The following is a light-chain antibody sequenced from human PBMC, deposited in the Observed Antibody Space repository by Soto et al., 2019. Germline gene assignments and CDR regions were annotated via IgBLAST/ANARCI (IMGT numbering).Light chain of an antibody. CDR1: SGHSSYA. CDR2: VNSDGSH. Sequence: QLVLTQSPSASASLGASVKLTCTLSSGHSSYAIAWHQQQPEKGPRYLMKVNSDGSHNKGDGITDRFSGSSSGAERYLTISSLQSEDEADYYCQTWAPGIVVFGGGTKLTVL. J-gene: IGLJ2*01. CDR3: QTWAPGIVV. V-gene: IGLV4-69*01.